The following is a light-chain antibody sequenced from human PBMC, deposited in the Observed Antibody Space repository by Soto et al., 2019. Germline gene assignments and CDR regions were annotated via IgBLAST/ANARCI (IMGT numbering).Light chain of an antibody. CDR2: GNS. CDR3: QSYDSSLSGSV. J-gene: IGLJ3*02. V-gene: IGLV1-40*01. Sequence: QLVLTQPPSVSGAPGQRVTISCTGSSSNIGAGYDVHWYQQLPGTAPKLLIYGNSNRPSGVPDRFSGSKSGTSASLAITGLQAEDEADYYGQSYDSSLSGSVFGGGTQLTVL. CDR1: SSNIGAGYD.